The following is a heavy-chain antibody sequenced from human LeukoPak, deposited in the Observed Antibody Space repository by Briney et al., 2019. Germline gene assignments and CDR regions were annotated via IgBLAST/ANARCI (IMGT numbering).Heavy chain of an antibody. CDR1: GYTFTSYY. J-gene: IGHJ6*02. V-gene: IGHV1-46*01. CDR3: ARDHDDFWSGYYRTYYYYYGMDV. Sequence: ASVKVSCKASGYTFTSYYMHWVRQAPGQGLEWMGIINPSGGSTSYAQKFQGRVTMTRDTSTSTVYTELSSLRSEDTAVYYCARDHDDFWSGYYRTYYYYYGMDVWGQGTTVTVSS. D-gene: IGHD3-3*01. CDR2: INPSGGST.